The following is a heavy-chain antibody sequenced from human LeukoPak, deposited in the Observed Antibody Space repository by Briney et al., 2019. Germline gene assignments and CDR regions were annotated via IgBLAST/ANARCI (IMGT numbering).Heavy chain of an antibody. Sequence: PGGSLRLFCAASRFTFSDYYMTWIRQAPGRGLGWICFISNSGSTIHYADSVKGRFTISRDNSKNTLYLQMNSLRAEDTAVYYCARDLYSSGWPFDYWGQGTLVTVSS. CDR3: ARDLYSSGWPFDY. V-gene: IGHV3-11*04. D-gene: IGHD6-19*01. CDR2: ISNSGSTI. J-gene: IGHJ4*02. CDR1: RFTFSDYY.